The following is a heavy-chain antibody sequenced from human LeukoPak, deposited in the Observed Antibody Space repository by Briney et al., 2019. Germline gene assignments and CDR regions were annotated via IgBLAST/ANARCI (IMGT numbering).Heavy chain of an antibody. CDR2: ISYSGST. V-gene: IGHV4-59*01. CDR1: GGSISIYY. Sequence: SETLSLTCTVSGGSISIYYWNWIRQPPGKGLEWVGYISYSGSTNYNPSLKSRVTISLDTSKNQFSLNLRPVTAADTAVYYCARGFDSKSTYFDYWGQGTLVTVSS. CDR3: ARGFDSKSTYFDY. J-gene: IGHJ4*02. D-gene: IGHD5-12*01.